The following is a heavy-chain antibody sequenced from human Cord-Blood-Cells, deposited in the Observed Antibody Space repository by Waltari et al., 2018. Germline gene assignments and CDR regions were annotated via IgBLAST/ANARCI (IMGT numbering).Heavy chain of an antibody. CDR3: ARGLGYCSSTSCYYFDY. CDR1: GYTFTSYD. J-gene: IGHJ4*02. V-gene: IGHV1-8*03. D-gene: IGHD2-2*01. Sequence: QVQLVQSGAEVKKPGASVKVSCKASGYTFTSYDINWVRQATGQGLEWMGWMNPNSGNTGYAQKFQGRVTITRNTSISTAYMELSSLRSEDTAVYYCARGLGYCSSTSCYYFDYWGQGTLVTVSS. CDR2: MNPNSGNT.